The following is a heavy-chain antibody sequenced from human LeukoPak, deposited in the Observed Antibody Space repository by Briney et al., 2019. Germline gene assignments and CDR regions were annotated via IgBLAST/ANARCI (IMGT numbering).Heavy chain of an antibody. V-gene: IGHV5-51*01. CDR1: GYSFTSYW. CDR3: ARQRGYGSGPLDY. CDR2: IYPGDSDT. J-gene: IGHJ4*02. D-gene: IGHD3-10*01. Sequence: GESLKISCKASGYSFTSYWIGWVRQMPGKGLEWMGIIYPGDSDTRYSPSFQGQVTISADKSTSTAYLQWSSLKASDSAMYYCARQRGYGSGPLDYWGQGTLVTVSS.